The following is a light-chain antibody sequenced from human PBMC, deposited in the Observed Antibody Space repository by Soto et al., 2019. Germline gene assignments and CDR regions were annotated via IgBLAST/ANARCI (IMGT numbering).Light chain of an antibody. CDR2: DAS. CDR3: QLYGSSRA. Sequence: ENVLKQSPGTLSLSPVERATLSCRASQSFSSSYLAWYQQRPGQAPRVLIYDASSRATGIPDRFSGSGSGTDFTLTISRLEPEDFAVYYCQLYGSSRAFGQGTKVEIK. V-gene: IGKV3-20*01. J-gene: IGKJ1*01. CDR1: QSFSSSY.